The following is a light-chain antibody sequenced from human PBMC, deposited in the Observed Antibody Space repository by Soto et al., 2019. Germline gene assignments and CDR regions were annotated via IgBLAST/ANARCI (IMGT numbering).Light chain of an antibody. Sequence: EIVLTQSPGTLSLSPWERATLSCRASQSVSSSYLAWYQQKLGQAPRLLIYGASSRATGIPDRFSGSGSGTDFTLTISRLEPEDFAVYYCHQYDNSRLTFGGGTKVDIK. V-gene: IGKV3-20*01. CDR2: GAS. CDR3: HQYDNSRLT. J-gene: IGKJ4*01. CDR1: QSVSSSY.